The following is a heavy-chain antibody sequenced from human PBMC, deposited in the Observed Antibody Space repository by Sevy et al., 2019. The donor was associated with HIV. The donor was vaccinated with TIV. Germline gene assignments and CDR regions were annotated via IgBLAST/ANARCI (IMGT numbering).Heavy chain of an antibody. CDR3: AKDRTELNTEGDWFDP. V-gene: IGHV3-23*01. Sequence: GGSLRLSCAASGFTFSSYAMSWVRQAPGKGLEWVSAISGSGGSTYYADSVKGRFTISRDNSKNTLYLQMNSLRADDTAVYYCAKDRTELNTEGDWFDPWGQGTLVTVSS. CDR2: ISGSGGST. D-gene: IGHD2-2*02. J-gene: IGHJ5*02. CDR1: GFTFSSYA.